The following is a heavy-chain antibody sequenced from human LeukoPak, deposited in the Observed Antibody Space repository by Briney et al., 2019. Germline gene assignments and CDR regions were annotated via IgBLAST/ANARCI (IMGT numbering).Heavy chain of an antibody. CDR3: ARGVLYRLQSFDY. D-gene: IGHD5-24*01. J-gene: IGHJ4*02. Sequence: GGSLRLSCAASGFTFSSYEMNWVRQAPGKGLEWVSYISSSGSTIYYADSVKGRFTISRDNAKNSLYLQMNSLRAEDTAVYYCARGVLYRLQSFDYWGQGTLVTVSS. CDR1: GFTFSSYE. CDR2: ISSSGSTI. V-gene: IGHV3-48*03.